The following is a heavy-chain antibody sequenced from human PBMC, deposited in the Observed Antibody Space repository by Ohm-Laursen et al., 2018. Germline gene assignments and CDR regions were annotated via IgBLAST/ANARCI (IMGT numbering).Heavy chain of an antibody. D-gene: IGHD3-16*01. CDR2: MSDRGTH. CDR1: GGSVSSETSY. J-gene: IGHJ3*02. V-gene: IGHV4-61*03. CDR3: ARLGATVVTADPFDI. Sequence: TLSLTCTVSGGSVSSETSYWSWLRQPPGKGLEWNGYMSDRGTHEYNPSLMSRVTLVVATSKYPFSLKLISVTAAAADVYYCARLGATVVTADPFDIWGQGTMVTVSS.